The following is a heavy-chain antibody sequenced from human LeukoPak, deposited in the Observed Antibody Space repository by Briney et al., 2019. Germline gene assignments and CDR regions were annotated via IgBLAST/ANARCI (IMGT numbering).Heavy chain of an antibody. CDR2: ISSSSYI. CDR1: GFTFSSYS. CDR3: ARAVSMGHFDY. J-gene: IGHJ4*02. D-gene: IGHD1-26*01. Sequence: PGGSLRLSCAASGFTFSSYSMNWVRQAPGKGLEWVSSISSSSYIYYADSVKGRFTISRDNAKNSLYLQMNSLRAEDTAVYYCARAVSMGHFDYWGQGTLVTVSS. V-gene: IGHV3-21*01.